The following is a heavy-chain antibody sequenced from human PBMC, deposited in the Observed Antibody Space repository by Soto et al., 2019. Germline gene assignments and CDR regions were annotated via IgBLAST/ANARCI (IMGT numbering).Heavy chain of an antibody. V-gene: IGHV3-23*01. CDR3: ASQRLTGGSRPGFGYVLRY. CDR2: MSGVGGSI. Sequence: ESGGGVTPPGGSLRLSGVASGLNFNNYAMSWVRQAPGRGLERVAAMSGVGGSIYYADSVKGRFTISRDNSTNTLFLQMSSLRAADTAVYYCASQRLTGGSRPGFGYVLRYWGQGTLVTVSS. D-gene: IGHD2-8*02. J-gene: IGHJ4*02. CDR1: GLNFNNYA.